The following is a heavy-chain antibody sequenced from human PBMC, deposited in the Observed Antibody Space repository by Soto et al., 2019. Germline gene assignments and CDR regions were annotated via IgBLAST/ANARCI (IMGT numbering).Heavy chain of an antibody. CDR3: ARARLLWFGELSAVAFDI. V-gene: IGHV3-74*01. Sequence: GSLRLSCAASGFTFSSYWMHWVRQAPGKGLVWVSRINSDGSSTSYADSVKGRFTISRDNAKNTLYLQMNSLRAEDTAVYYCARARLLWFGELSAVAFDIWGQGTMVTVSS. J-gene: IGHJ3*02. CDR2: INSDGSST. CDR1: GFTFSSYW. D-gene: IGHD3-10*01.